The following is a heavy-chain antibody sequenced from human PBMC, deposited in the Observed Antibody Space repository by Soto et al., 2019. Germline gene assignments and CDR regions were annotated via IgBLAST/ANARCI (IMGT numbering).Heavy chain of an antibody. Sequence: VGSLRLSCASSVFAFSSYAIHCVRHSPGKGLEWVAVISSAGNSEYYGDSVRGRFSISRDNSKNTVYLQMNSLKTEDTAVYFCARGGATHTGRGYYYGMEAWGQGATVTVSS. CDR1: VFAFSSYA. V-gene: IGHV3-30-3*01. CDR2: ISSAGNSE. CDR3: ARGGATHTGRGYYYGMEA. J-gene: IGHJ6*02. D-gene: IGHD5-18*01.